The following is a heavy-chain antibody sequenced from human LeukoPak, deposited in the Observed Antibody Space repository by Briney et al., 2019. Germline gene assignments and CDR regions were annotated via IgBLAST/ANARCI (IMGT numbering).Heavy chain of an antibody. D-gene: IGHD3-3*01. CDR2: IYHSGST. J-gene: IGHJ4*02. Sequence: PSQTLSLTCTVSGGSISSGGYYWSWIRQPPGKGLEWIGYIYHSGSTYYNPSLKSRVTISVDRSKNQFSLKLSSVTAADTAVYYCARAVSIFGVVTSPDYWGQGTLVTVSS. V-gene: IGHV4-30-2*01. CDR3: ARAVSIFGVVTSPDY. CDR1: GGSISSGGYY.